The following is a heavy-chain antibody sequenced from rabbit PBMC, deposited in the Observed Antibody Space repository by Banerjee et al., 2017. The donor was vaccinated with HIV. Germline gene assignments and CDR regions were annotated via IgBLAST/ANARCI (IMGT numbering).Heavy chain of an antibody. CDR2: IYPDYGST. CDR3: ARYVSSSGVYNF. Sequence: QEQLVESGGGLVTLGGSLKLSCKASGIDFSSYGISWVRQAPGKGLEWIAYIYPDYGSTDYASWVNGRFTISLDNAQNTVDLRMTSLTASDTATYFCARYVSSSGVYNFWGPGTLVTVS. D-gene: IGHD1-1*01. CDR1: GIDFSSYG. V-gene: IGHV1S47*01. J-gene: IGHJ6*01.